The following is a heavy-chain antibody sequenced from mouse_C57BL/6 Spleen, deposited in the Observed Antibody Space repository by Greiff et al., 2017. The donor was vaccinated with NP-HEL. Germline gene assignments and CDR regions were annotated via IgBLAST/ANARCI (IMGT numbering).Heavy chain of an antibody. CDR1: GFSLSTFGMG. CDR3: ARMGDYDYDGALYAMDY. J-gene: IGHJ4*01. Sequence: QVTLKVSGPGILQPSQTLSLTCSFSGFSLSTFGMGVGWIRQPSGKGLEWLAHIWWDDDKYYNPALKRRLTISKDTSNNQVFLKISNVDTADTATYYCARMGDYDYDGALYAMDYWGQGTSVTVSS. D-gene: IGHD2-4*01. CDR2: IWWDDDK. V-gene: IGHV8-8*01.